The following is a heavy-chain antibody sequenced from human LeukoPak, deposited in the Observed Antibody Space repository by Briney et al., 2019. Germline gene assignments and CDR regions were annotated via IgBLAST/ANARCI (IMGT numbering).Heavy chain of an antibody. J-gene: IGHJ4*02. CDR2: MNPNSGNT. CDR3: ARVVGYYYGSGSYNSGFDY. CDR1: GYTFTSYD. V-gene: IGHV1-18*01. Sequence: ASVKVSCKASGYTFTSYDINWVRQATGQGLEWMGWMNPNSGNTNYAQKLQGRVTMTTDTSTSTAYMELRSLRSDDTAVYYCARVVGYYYGSGSYNSGFDYWGQGTLVTVSS. D-gene: IGHD3-10*01.